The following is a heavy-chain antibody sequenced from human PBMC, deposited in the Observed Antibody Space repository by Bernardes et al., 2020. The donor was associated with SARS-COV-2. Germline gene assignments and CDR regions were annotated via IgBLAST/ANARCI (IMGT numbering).Heavy chain of an antibody. Sequence: GGSLRLSCAASGFTLSSYWMSGVRQAPGKGLEWVANIQQVGSGKFFLDSVKGRFTISRDNAKNSVYLQMNSLRADDTAVYYCARVVVPAAVHWFDTWGQGTLVIVSS. CDR1: GFTLSSYW. CDR2: IQQVGSGK. D-gene: IGHD2-2*01. V-gene: IGHV3-7*04. CDR3: ARVVVPAAVHWFDT. J-gene: IGHJ5*02.